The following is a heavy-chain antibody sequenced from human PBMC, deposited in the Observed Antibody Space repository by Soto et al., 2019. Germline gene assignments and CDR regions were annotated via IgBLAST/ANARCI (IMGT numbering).Heavy chain of an antibody. J-gene: IGHJ6*02. CDR1: GGSISSYY. CDR3: ARDLYSSGWYTGGYGMDV. Sequence: SETLSLTCTVSGGSISSYYWSWIRQPPGKGLEWIGYIYYSGSTNYNPSLKSRVTISVDTSKNQFSLKLSSVTAADTAVFYCARDLYSSGWYTGGYGMDVWGQGTTVTVPS. D-gene: IGHD6-19*01. CDR2: IYYSGST. V-gene: IGHV4-59*01.